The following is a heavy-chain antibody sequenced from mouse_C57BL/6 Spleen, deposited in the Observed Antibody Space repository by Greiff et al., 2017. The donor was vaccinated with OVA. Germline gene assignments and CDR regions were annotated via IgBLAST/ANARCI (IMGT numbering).Heavy chain of an antibody. CDR1: GYTFTSYG. CDR3: ARGGYGSSYEGWDY. J-gene: IGHJ2*01. Sequence: QVQLQQSGAELARPGASVKLSCKASGYTFTSYGISWVKQRTGQGLEWIGEIYPRSGNTYYNEKFKGKATLTADKSSSTAYMELRSLTSEDSAVYFCARGGYGSSYEGWDYWGQGTTHTVSS. D-gene: IGHD1-1*01. CDR2: IYPRSGNT. V-gene: IGHV1-81*01.